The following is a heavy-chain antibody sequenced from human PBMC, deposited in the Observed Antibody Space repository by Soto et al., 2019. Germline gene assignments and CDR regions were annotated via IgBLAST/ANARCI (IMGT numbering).Heavy chain of an antibody. J-gene: IGHJ4*02. Sequence: QVQLVQSGAELKKPGASVKVSCKASGYNVFNYDMNWVRQATGQGPEWIGWVNPNNGDTGYGVRFQGRVTLTTDISTTTAYMELTSLRLDDTAIYYCAKVSRRGSAIDFDYWGQGTLITVSS. CDR2: VNPNNGDT. D-gene: IGHD3-10*01. V-gene: IGHV1-8*02. CDR3: AKVSRRGSAIDFDY. CDR1: GYNVFNYD.